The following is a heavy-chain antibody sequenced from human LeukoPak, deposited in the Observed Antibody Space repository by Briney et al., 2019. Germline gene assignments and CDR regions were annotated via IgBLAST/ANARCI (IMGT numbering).Heavy chain of an antibody. Sequence: EASVKVSCKASGYTFTSYGISWVRQSPGQGLEWMGWISAYNGNTNYAQKLQGRVAMTTDTSTSTAYMELRSLRSDDTAVYYCARTDYGDSSDYWGQGTLVTVSS. CDR2: ISAYNGNT. D-gene: IGHD4-17*01. V-gene: IGHV1-18*01. CDR1: GYTFTSYG. CDR3: ARTDYGDSSDY. J-gene: IGHJ4*02.